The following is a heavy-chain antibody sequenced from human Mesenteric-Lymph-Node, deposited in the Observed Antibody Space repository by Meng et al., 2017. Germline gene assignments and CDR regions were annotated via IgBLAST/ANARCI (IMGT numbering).Heavy chain of an antibody. Sequence: SETLSLTCTVSGDFIGSSSYYWVWIRQPPGKELEWIGSFYDGGSTHYNPSLKSRVTISVDTSKNQFSLKLSSATAADTAVYYCARGPKFYTAMTIIDYWGQGTLVTSPQ. D-gene: IGHD5-18*01. V-gene: IGHV4-39*07. CDR1: GDFIGSSSYY. CDR2: FYDGGST. CDR3: ARGPKFYTAMTIIDY. J-gene: IGHJ4*02.